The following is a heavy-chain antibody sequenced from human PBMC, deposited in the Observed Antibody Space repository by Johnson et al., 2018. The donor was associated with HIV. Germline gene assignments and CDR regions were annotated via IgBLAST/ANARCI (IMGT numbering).Heavy chain of an antibody. CDR1: GFTFSSYG. CDR3: ATVWRNEGRHSFDV. CDR2: IRYDGSNK. D-gene: IGHD1-1*01. V-gene: IGHV3-30*02. J-gene: IGHJ3*01. Sequence: QVQLVESGGGVVQPGGSLRLSCAASGFTFSSYGMHWVRQAPGKGLEWVAFIRYDGSNKYYADSVTGRFTISRDNAKNSLYLQTNSLRVEDTALYFCATVWRNEGRHSFDVWGLGTMVTVSS.